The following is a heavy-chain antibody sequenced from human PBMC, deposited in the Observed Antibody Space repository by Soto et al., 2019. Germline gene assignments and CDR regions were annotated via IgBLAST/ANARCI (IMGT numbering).Heavy chain of an antibody. D-gene: IGHD4-17*01. CDR1: GGTFSSYT. V-gene: IGHV1-69*02. Sequence: ASVKVSCKASGGTFSSYTISWVRQAPGQGLEWMGRIIPILGIANYAQKFQGRVTITADKSTSTAYMELSSLRSEDTAVYYCARPVDYGDYLGTWGQGTLVTVSS. CDR3: ARPVDYGDYLGT. CDR2: IIPILGIA. J-gene: IGHJ4*02.